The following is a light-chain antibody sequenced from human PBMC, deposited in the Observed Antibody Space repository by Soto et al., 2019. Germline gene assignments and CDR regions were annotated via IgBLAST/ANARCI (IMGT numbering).Light chain of an antibody. Sequence: AIRMTQSPSSLSASTGDRVTITCRASPGISSYLAWYQQKPVKAPKILIYAASTLQSGVPSRFSGSGSGTDFTLTISCLQSEDFATYYCQQYYSYPRTFGQGTKVDIK. CDR3: QQYYSYPRT. CDR2: AAS. J-gene: IGKJ1*01. V-gene: IGKV1-8*01. CDR1: PGISSY.